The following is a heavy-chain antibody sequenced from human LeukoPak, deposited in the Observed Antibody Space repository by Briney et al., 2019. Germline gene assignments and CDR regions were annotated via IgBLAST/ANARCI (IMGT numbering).Heavy chain of an antibody. CDR2: ISHDGSNK. CDR1: GFTFSNYA. Sequence: GGSLRLSCAASGFTFSNYAMHWVRQAPGKGLQWVALISHDGSNKYYADSVRGRFTISRDNSKNTLYLQMNSLRAEDTAVYYCARGPWGYGDYWGQGTLVTVSS. CDR3: ARGPWGYGDY. V-gene: IGHV3-30*01. J-gene: IGHJ4*02. D-gene: IGHD5-12*01.